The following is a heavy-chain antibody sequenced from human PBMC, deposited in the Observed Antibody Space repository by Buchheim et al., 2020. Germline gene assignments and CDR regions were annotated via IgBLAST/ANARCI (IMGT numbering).Heavy chain of an antibody. J-gene: IGHJ5*02. CDR1: GGSISSSSYY. CDR3: ARQEGVTTYFVWFDP. CDR2: IYYSGST. Sequence: QLQLQESGPGLVKPSETLSLTCTVSGGSISSSSYYWGWIRQPPGKGLEWIGSIYYSGSTYYNPSLKSRVTISVDTSKNQFSLKLSSVTAADTAVYYCARQEGVTTYFVWFDPWGQGTL. V-gene: IGHV4-39*01. D-gene: IGHD4-17*01.